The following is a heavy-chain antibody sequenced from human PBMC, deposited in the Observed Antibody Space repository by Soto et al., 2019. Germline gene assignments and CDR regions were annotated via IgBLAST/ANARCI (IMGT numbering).Heavy chain of an antibody. D-gene: IGHD6-13*01. CDR1: GYTFTTYG. CDR3: VRVAAAVRVFDF. V-gene: IGHV1-18*01. J-gene: IGHJ4*02. CDR2: ISAYNGNT. Sequence: QVQLMQSGAEVKKPGASVRVSCKASGYTFTTYGITWVRQAPGQGLEWMGWISAYNGNTNYAQKFQERVTMTTDTSTNTANMELRSLRSDDTAVYYFVRVAAAVRVFDFWGQGALVTVSS.